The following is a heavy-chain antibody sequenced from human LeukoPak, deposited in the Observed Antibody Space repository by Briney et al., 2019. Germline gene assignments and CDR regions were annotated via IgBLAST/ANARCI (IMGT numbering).Heavy chain of an antibody. D-gene: IGHD2/OR15-2a*01. CDR1: GGSISSSSYY. J-gene: IGHJ6*03. Sequence: PSETLSLTCTVSGGSISSSSYYWGWIRQPPGKGLEWIGSIYYSGSTYYNPSLKSRVTISVDTSKNQFSLKLSSVTAADTAVYYCAITSQYNRRMDVWGKGTTVTISS. CDR3: AITSQYNRRMDV. CDR2: IYYSGST. V-gene: IGHV4-39*07.